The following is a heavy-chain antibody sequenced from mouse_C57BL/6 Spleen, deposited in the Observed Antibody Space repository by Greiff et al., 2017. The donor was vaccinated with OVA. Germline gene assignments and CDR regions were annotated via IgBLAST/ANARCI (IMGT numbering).Heavy chain of an antibody. CDR3: ARDEGNYDWNFDV. CDR1: GFTFSSYA. V-gene: IGHV5-4*01. D-gene: IGHD2-1*01. CDR2: ISDGGSYT. Sequence: EVKVEESGGGLVKPGGSLKLSCAASGFTFSSYAMSWVRQTPEKRLEWVATISDGGSYTYYPDNVKGRFTISRDNAKNNLYLQMSHLKSEDTAMYYCARDEGNYDWNFDVWGTGTTVTVSS. J-gene: IGHJ1*03.